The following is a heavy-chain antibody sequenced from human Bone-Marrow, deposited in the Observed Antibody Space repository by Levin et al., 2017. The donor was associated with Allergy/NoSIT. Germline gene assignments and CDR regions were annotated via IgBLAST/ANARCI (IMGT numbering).Heavy chain of an antibody. CDR1: GFTFNNYA. D-gene: IGHD2-21*01. CDR3: AKGRFVTSVQVVGPTTGFYYGLDV. CDR2: ISHDGSET. V-gene: IGHV3-30*18. J-gene: IGHJ6*02. Sequence: GGSLRLSCAASGFTFNNYAMHWVRQAPGKGLEWVAFISHDGSETDYADSVKGRFTISGDSSKNTVYLQMSSLRGEDTAVYFCAKGRFVTSVQVVGPTTGFYYGLDVWGQGTTVTVSS.